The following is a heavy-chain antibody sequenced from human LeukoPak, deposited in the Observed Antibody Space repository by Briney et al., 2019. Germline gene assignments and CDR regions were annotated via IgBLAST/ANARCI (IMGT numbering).Heavy chain of an antibody. J-gene: IGHJ4*02. Sequence: GGSLRLSCVASGISFRNYAMSWVRQAPARGPEWVSSLRGNDETFYADSVKGRFTLSRDDSRNTVFLQLNNLRVEDTAVYYCAKDQKGFSFDYWGQGTLVTVSS. CDR1: GISFRNYA. CDR2: LRGNDET. V-gene: IGHV3-23*01. CDR3: AKDQKGFSFDY. D-gene: IGHD3-10*01.